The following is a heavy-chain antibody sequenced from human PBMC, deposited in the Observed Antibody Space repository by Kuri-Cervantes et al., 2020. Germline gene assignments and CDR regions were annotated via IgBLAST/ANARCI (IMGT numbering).Heavy chain of an antibody. CDR1: GYSISSGYY. CDR2: INHSGST. Sequence: SETLSLTCAVSGYSISSGYYWSWIRQPPGKGLEWIGEINHSGSTNYNASLKSRVTISVDTSKNQFSLNLSSVTAADTAVYFCASHWYYYDSSGQPSPSYFDYWGQGTLVTVSS. J-gene: IGHJ4*02. CDR3: ASHWYYYDSSGQPSPSYFDY. D-gene: IGHD3-22*01. V-gene: IGHV4-34*01.